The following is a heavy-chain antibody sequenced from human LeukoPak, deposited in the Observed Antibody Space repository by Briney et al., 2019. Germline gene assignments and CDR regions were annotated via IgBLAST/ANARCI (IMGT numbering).Heavy chain of an antibody. CDR2: ISGGGGST. CDR3: ATGMENYDGSGYYSYFQH. V-gene: IGHV3-23*01. CDR1: KFTFSSSA. J-gene: IGHJ1*01. Sequence: GGSLRLSCAASKFTFSSSAMSRVRQAPGKGLEWVSAISGGGGSTYYADSVKGRFTISRDNSKNTLYLQMNSLRAEDTAVYYCATGMENYDGSGYYSYFQHWGQGTLVTVSS. D-gene: IGHD3-22*01.